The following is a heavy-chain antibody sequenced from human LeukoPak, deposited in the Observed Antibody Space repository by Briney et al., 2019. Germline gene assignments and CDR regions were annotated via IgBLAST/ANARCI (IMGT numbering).Heavy chain of an antibody. CDR3: ARESSSGYSGYDPVAFDY. V-gene: IGHV3-48*04. CDR2: ISSSGGTI. CDR1: GFTFSDYI. J-gene: IGHJ4*02. D-gene: IGHD5-12*01. Sequence: GGSLRLSCAASGFTFSDYIINWVRQAPGKGLEWISYISSSGGTIYYADSVKGRFTISRDNAKNSLYLQMNSLRAEDTAVYYCARESSSGYSGYDPVAFDYWGQGTLVTVSS.